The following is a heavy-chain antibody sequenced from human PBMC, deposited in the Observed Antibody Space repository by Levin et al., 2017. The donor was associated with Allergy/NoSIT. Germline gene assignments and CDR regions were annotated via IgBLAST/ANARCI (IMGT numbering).Heavy chain of an antibody. CDR1: GFTFSDHL. D-gene: IGHD1-26*01. CDR3: VATRPGSVFDY. V-gene: IGHV3-72*01. CDR2: SRNKANSYTT. Sequence: GGSLRLSCVVSGFTFSDHLMDWVRQTPGKGLEWVGRSRNKANSYTTEYAASVRGRFTASRDDSKNSLYLQMSSLKTEDTAVYYCVATRPGSVFDYWGQGTLVTVSS. J-gene: IGHJ4*02.